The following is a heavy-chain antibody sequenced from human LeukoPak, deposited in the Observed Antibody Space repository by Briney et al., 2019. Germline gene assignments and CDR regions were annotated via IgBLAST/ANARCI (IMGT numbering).Heavy chain of an antibody. CDR1: GGSISSGSYY. J-gene: IGHJ6*04. D-gene: IGHD1-7*01. CDR2: IYTSGST. Sequence: PSQTLSLTCTVSGGSISSGSYYWSWIRQPAGKGLEWIGRIYTSGSTNYNPSLKSRVTISVDTPKNQFSLKLSSVTAADTAVYYCARGLRNWNFSPADVWGKGTTVTVSS. V-gene: IGHV4-61*02. CDR3: ARGLRNWNFSPADV.